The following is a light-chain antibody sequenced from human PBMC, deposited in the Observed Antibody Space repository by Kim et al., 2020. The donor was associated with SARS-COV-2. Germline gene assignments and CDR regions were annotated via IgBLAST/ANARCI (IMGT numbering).Light chain of an antibody. CDR3: HQFYYFPFT. J-gene: IGKJ5*01. CDR1: QDVSRG. CDR2: DVS. V-gene: IGKV1D-13*01. Sequence: ATQLTQFPSSLSASVGDRVTITCRASQDVSRGVAWYQQKPGKVPKLLIYDVSTLGSGVPSRFSGSGSGTDFTLTISSLQPEDFATYYCHQFYYFPFTFGQGTRLEIK.